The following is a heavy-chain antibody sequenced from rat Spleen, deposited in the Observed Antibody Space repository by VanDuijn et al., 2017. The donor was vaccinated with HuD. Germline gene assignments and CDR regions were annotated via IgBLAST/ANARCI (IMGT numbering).Heavy chain of an antibody. CDR1: GFTFSNYY. J-gene: IGHJ2*01. CDR2: ISYDGSST. V-gene: IGHV5-29*01. Sequence: EVQLVESGGGLVQPGRSLKLSCVASGFTFSNYYMAWVRQAPTKGLEWVATISYDGSSTYYRDSVKGRFTISRDDAKSTLYLQMDSLRSEDTATYYCTRDWDYWGQGVMVTVSS. CDR3: TRDWDY.